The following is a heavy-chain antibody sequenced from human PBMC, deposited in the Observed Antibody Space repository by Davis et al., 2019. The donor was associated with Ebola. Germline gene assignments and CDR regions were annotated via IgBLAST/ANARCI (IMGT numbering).Heavy chain of an antibody. CDR1: GYTFAIYW. J-gene: IGHJ4*02. CDR2: VYPGDYDT. D-gene: IGHD2/OR15-2a*01. CDR3: VRPNMVVSGETDH. V-gene: IGHV5-51*01. Sequence: GESLKISCKTSGYTFAIYWMGWVRQMPGKGLEWMGIVYPGDYDTRYSQSVRGQVTISADRSTRTAYLQWSSLKPSDTATYYCVRPNMVVSGETDHWGQGTLVTVSS.